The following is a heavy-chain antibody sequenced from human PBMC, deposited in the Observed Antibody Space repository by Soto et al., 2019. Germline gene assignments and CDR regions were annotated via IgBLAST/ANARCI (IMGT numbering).Heavy chain of an antibody. CDR1: GGSISSGGYF. D-gene: IGHD6-6*01. V-gene: IGHV4-31*03. J-gene: IGHJ6*02. CDR3: AREGAAPYYYYGTDV. Sequence: QVRLQESGPGLVKPSQTLSLTCTVSGGSISSGGYFWSWIRQHPGKGLEWIGFIYYSGSTYYNPSLKSRVTISVDTSKNQFSLKLSSVTAADTAVYYCAREGAAPYYYYGTDVWGQGTTVTVSS. CDR2: IYYSGST.